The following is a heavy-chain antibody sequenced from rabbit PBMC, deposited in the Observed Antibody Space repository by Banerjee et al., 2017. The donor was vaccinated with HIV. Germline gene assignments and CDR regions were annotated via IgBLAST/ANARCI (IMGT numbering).Heavy chain of an antibody. CDR3: VRYYTGYGAYGYAFNL. CDR1: GFDFSSYG. J-gene: IGHJ4*01. V-gene: IGHV1S47*01. CDR2: IDPVFGST. Sequence: QEQLVESGGGLVQPGGSLKLSCKASGFDFSSYGVSWVRQAPGKGLEWIGYIDPVFGSTYYASWVNGRFTISSHNAQNTLYLQLNSLTAADTATYFCVRYYTGYGAYGYAFNLWGQGTLVTVS. D-gene: IGHD6-1*01.